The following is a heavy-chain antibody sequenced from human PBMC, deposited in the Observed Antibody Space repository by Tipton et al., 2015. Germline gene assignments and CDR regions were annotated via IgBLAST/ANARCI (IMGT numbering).Heavy chain of an antibody. J-gene: IGHJ4*02. CDR1: GGSISNNY. Sequence: LRLSCTVSGGSISNNYWGWIRQPPGKGLEYMGYVFHNGDSNYNPSLKSRVSMSVDTSKNQISLKLTSATAADTAIYYCARHKDSGTCPLDYWGQGTLVTVSS. V-gene: IGHV4-59*01. CDR2: VFHNGDS. CDR3: ARHKDSGTCPLDY. D-gene: IGHD3-10*01.